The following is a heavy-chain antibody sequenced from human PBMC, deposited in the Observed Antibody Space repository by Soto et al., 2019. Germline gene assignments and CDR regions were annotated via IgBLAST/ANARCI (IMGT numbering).Heavy chain of an antibody. CDR3: ARDYIRRYYYDSSGSIDY. D-gene: IGHD3-22*01. J-gene: IGHJ4*02. Sequence: ASVKVSCKASGYTFTSYGISWVRQAPGQGLEWMGWISAYNGNTNYAQKLQGRVNMTTDTSTSTAYMELRSLRSDDTAVYYCARDYIRRYYYDSSGSIDYWGQGTLVTVSS. CDR1: GYTFTSYG. CDR2: ISAYNGNT. V-gene: IGHV1-18*01.